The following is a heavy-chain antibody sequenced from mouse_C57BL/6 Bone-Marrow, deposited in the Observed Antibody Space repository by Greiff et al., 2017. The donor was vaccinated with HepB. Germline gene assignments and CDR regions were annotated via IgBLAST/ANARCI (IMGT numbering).Heavy chain of an antibody. D-gene: IGHD1-1*01. CDR1: GFTFSDYG. CDR2: ISNLAYSI. V-gene: IGHV5-15*01. CDR3: ARLTTVVARDYYAMDY. Sequence: EVKLVESGGGLVQPGGSLKLSCAASGFTFSDYGMAWVRQAPRKGPEWVAFISNLAYSIYFADTVTGRFTISRENAKNTLYLEMSSLRSEDTAMYYCARLTTVVARDYYAMDYWGQGTSVTVSS. J-gene: IGHJ4*01.